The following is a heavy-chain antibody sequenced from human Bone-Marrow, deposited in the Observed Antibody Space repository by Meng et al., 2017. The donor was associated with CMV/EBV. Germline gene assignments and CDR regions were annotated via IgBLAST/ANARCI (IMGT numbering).Heavy chain of an antibody. D-gene: IGHD3-22*01. CDR2: IGNNFYT. J-gene: IGHJ4*02. Sequence: VQLVESXXXXVXXGEXLGLSCAASGFTFTDHYMSWVRQAPGKGLEWISYIGNNFYTNYADSVKGRFTVSRDNAKNSLFLEMNSLRAEDTAVYYCARVMYRGGYNYIDYWGQGTLVTVSS. CDR1: GFTFTDHY. V-gene: IGHV3-11*06. CDR3: ARVMYRGGYNYIDY.